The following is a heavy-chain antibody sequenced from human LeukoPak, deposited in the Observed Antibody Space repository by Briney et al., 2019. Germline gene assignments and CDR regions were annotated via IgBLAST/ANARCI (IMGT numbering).Heavy chain of an antibody. CDR2: ISSSSSYI. V-gene: IGHV3-21*01. D-gene: IGHD2-2*01. CDR1: GFTFSSYS. CDR3: ATGRSCTTCYLPDY. Sequence: GGSLRLSCAASGFTFSSYSLNWVRQAPGKGLEWVSSISSSSSYIFYADSVKGRFTISRDNAKNSLYLQMNSLRAEDTAVYHCATGRSCTTCYLPDYWGQGTLVTVSS. J-gene: IGHJ4*02.